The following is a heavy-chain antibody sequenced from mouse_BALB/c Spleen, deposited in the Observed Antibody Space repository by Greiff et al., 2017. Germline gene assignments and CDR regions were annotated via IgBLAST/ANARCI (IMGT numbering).Heavy chain of an antibody. CDR1: GFTFSSFG. J-gene: IGHJ3*01. D-gene: IGHD2-1*01. CDR3: ARAYGNYGTFFAY. Sequence: EVQGVESGGGLVQPGGSRKLSCAASGFTFSSFGMHWVRQAPEKGLEWVAYISSGSSTIYYADTVKGRFTISRDNPKNTLFLQMTSLRSEDTAMYYCARAYGNYGTFFAYWGQGTLVTVSA. V-gene: IGHV5-17*02. CDR2: ISSGSSTI.